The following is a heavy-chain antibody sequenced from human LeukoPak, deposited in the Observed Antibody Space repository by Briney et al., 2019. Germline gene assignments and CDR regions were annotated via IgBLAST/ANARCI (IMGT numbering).Heavy chain of an antibody. CDR1: GFTFSSYS. CDR3: ARVHAPRNLIAVAGSSAFDI. CDR2: ISSSSSYI. D-gene: IGHD6-19*01. J-gene: IGHJ3*02. V-gene: IGHV3-21*01. Sequence: KPGGSLRLSCAASGFTFSSYSMNWVRQAPGKGLEWVSSISSSSSYIYYADSVKGRFTISRDNAKNSLYLQMNSLRAEDTAVYYCARVHAPRNLIAVAGSSAFDIWGQGTMVTVSS.